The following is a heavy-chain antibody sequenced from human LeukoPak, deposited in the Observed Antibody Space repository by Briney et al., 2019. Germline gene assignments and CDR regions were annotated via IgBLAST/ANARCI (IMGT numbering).Heavy chain of an antibody. D-gene: IGHD2-15*01. V-gene: IGHV1-46*01. CDR2: INPSGGST. Sequence: GASVKVSCKASGYTFTSYYIHWVRQAPGQGLEWMGIINPSGGSTSYAQKFQGRVTMTRDTSTNTVYMELSSLRSEDTAVYYCARGIHCSGGSCWGYYFDYWGQGTLSPSPQ. CDR1: GYTFTSYY. J-gene: IGHJ4*02. CDR3: ARGIHCSGGSCWGYYFDY.